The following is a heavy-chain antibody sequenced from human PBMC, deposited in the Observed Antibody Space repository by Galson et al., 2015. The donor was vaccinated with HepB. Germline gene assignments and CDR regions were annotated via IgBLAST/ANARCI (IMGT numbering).Heavy chain of an antibody. Sequence: SVKVSCKASGYTFTSYGISWVRQAPGQGLEWMGWISAYNGNTNYAQKLQGRVTMTTDTSTSTAYMELSSLRSDDTAVYYCAALGDITGNDYDILTGYYPFDIWGQGTMVTVSS. CDR1: GYTFTSYG. CDR2: ISAYNGNT. CDR3: AALGDITGNDYDILTGYYPFDI. J-gene: IGHJ3*02. V-gene: IGHV1-18*04. D-gene: IGHD3-9*01.